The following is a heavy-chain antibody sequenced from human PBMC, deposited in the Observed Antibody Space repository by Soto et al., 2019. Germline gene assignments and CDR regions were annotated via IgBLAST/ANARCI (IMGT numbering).Heavy chain of an antibody. J-gene: IGHJ2*01. D-gene: IGHD6-6*01. CDR3: ARGTSSSGRNWYFDL. V-gene: IGHV4-59*01. CDR1: GGSINSYY. Sequence: QVQLQESGPGLVKPSETLSLTCTVSGGSINSYYWSWIRQPPGKGLEWIGYIYYSGSTNYKPSLKSRVTTSVETSKNQFYLRLSSVTAADTAVYYCARGTSSSGRNWYFDLWGRGTLVTVSS. CDR2: IYYSGST.